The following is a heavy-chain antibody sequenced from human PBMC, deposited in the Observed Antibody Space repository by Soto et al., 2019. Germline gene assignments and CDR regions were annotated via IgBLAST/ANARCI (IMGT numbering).Heavy chain of an antibody. V-gene: IGHV4-61*08. D-gene: IGHD3-22*01. CDR3: ARIYRADRLDY. Sequence: KLSETLSLTCTVSGGSISSGGYYWSWIRQHPGKGLEWIGYIYYSGSTNYNPSLKSRVTISVDTSKNQFSLKLSSVTAADTAVYYCARIYRADRLDYWGQGTLVTVSS. J-gene: IGHJ4*02. CDR1: GGSISSGGYY. CDR2: IYYSGST.